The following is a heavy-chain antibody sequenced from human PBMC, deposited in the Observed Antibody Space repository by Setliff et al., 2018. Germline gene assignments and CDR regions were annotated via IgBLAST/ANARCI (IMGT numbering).Heavy chain of an antibody. J-gene: IGHJ4*02. CDR1: GYSISSGYI. V-gene: IGHV4-38-2*02. CDR3: ARDLGHGGDSDY. D-gene: IGHD2-21*02. Sequence: SETLSLTCTVSGYSISSGYIWGWIRQPPGKGLEWIGNIGHTGSINYNPSLKSRLTISRDTSKNQVSLKLNSVTATDTAVYYCARDLGHGGDSDYWGQGILVTVSS. CDR2: IGHTGSI.